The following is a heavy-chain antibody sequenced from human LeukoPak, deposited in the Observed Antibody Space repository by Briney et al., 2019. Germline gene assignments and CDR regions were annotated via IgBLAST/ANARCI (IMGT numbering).Heavy chain of an antibody. CDR1: GFTFTTYW. CDR3: AREPYYDFWSGYYIGRNYYYGMDV. Sequence: PGGSLRLSCAASGFTFTTYWMHWVRQAPGKGLVWVSHINSDGSITSYADSVKGRFTISRDNAKNTLYLQMNSLRAEDTAVYYCAREPYYDFWSGYYIGRNYYYGMDVWGQGTTVTVSS. J-gene: IGHJ6*02. CDR2: INSDGSIT. V-gene: IGHV3-74*01. D-gene: IGHD3-3*01.